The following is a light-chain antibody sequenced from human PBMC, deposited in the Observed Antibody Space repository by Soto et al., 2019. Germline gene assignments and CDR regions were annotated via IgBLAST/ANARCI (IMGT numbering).Light chain of an antibody. J-gene: IGKJ1*01. CDR3: QYYGNSPLT. CDR1: QSVSSN. Sequence: IVMTQSPATLSVSPGERSTRSCRASQSVSSNLAWYQQKPGQAPTPLIYGASSRATCIPGRFTGSVSGTDFTLTITRLEPEDFAVYYCQYYGNSPLTFGQGTKV. V-gene: IGKV3-20*01. CDR2: GAS.